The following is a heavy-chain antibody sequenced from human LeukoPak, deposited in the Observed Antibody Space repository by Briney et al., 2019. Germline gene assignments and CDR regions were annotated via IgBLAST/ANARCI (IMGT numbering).Heavy chain of an antibody. D-gene: IGHD2-15*01. Sequence: PGGSLRLSCAASGFTVSNNYMNWVRQAPGKGLEWVSVIYSGGSTYYSDAVKGRFTISRDNSKNTLYLQMNSLRAEDTAVYYCARDLWGSCSWGQGTLVTVSS. CDR2: IYSGGST. V-gene: IGHV3-53*01. CDR1: GFTVSNNY. CDR3: ARDLWGSCS. J-gene: IGHJ5*02.